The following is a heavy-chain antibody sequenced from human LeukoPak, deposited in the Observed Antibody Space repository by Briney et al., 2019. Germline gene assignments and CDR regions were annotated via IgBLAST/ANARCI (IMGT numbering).Heavy chain of an antibody. CDR2: INPNSGGT. CDR1: GYTFTGYY. J-gene: IGHJ4*02. CDR3: ARSRARSYDILTGYRYGGFDY. Sequence: GASVKVSCKASGYTFTGYYMHWVRQAPGQGLEWMGWINPNSGGTNYAQKFQGWVTMTRDTSISTAYMELSRLRSDDTAVYYCARSRARSYDILTGYRYGGFDYWGQGTLVTVSS. V-gene: IGHV1-2*04. D-gene: IGHD3-9*01.